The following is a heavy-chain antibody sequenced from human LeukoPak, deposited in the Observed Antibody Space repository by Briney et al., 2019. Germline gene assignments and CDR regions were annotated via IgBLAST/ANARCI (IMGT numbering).Heavy chain of an antibody. D-gene: IGHD7-27*01. Sequence: GGSLRLSCAASGFTFSSYSMNWVRQAPGKGLECVSSISSSSSYIYYADSVKGRFTISRDNAKNSLYLQMTSLRVEDTAVYYCARDLNWETYWGQGTLVSVSS. J-gene: IGHJ4*02. CDR2: ISSSSSYI. V-gene: IGHV3-21*01. CDR3: ARDLNWETY. CDR1: GFTFSSYS.